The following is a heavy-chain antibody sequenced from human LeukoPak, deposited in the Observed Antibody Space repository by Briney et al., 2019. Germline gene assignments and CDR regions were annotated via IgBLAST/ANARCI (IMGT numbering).Heavy chain of an antibody. D-gene: IGHD5-18*01. V-gene: IGHV4-59*12. CDR1: GGSISSYY. J-gene: IGHJ4*02. Sequence: PSETLSLTCTVSGGSISSYYWSWIRQPPGKGLEWIGYIYYSGSTNYNPSLKSRVTISVDTSKNQFSLKLSSVTAADTAVYYCARVSESAGYSDYWGQGTLVTVSS. CDR2: IYYSGST. CDR3: ARVSESAGYSDY.